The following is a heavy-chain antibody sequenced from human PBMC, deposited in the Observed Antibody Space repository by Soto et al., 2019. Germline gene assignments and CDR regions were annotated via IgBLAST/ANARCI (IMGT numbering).Heavy chain of an antibody. J-gene: IGHJ4*02. CDR2: GSSSGGTT. CDR1: GFTFSSYA. V-gene: IGHV3-23*01. Sequence: EVQLLESGGGLVQPGGSLRLSCAASGFTFSSYAMNWVRQAPGKGLEWVSAGSSSGGTTYYADSVKGRFTISRDNSKNTLYLQMNSLRAEDTAVYYCTKVATGYTYVGPFDYWGQGTLVTVSS. CDR3: TKVATGYTYVGPFDY. D-gene: IGHD5-18*01.